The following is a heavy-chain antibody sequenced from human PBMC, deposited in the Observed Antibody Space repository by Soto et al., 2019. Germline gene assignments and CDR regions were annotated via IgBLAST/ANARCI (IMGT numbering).Heavy chain of an antibody. V-gene: IGHV3-74*01. CDR1: GFTFSTYW. CDR2: IKGDGSST. Sequence: EVQLVESGGDSVQPGGSLRLSCAASGFTFSTYWMHWVRQAPGEGLVWVSRIKGDGSSTSSADSVEGRFTISRDNAKNTVYLHMNSLRADDTAVYYCARGAFHTYYFDSWGQGTLVTVSS. D-gene: IGHD3-3*02. J-gene: IGHJ4*02. CDR3: ARGAFHTYYFDS.